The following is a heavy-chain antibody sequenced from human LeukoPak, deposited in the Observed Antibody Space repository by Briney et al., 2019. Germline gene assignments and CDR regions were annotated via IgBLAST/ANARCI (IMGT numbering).Heavy chain of an antibody. CDR3: ARDLAHPGPFDY. CDR2: IIPIFGTA. J-gene: IGHJ4*02. D-gene: IGHD3-3*02. V-gene: IGHV1-69*13. Sequence: GASVKVSCKASGGTFSSYAISWVRQAPGQGLEWMGGIIPIFGTANYAQKFQGRVTITADESTSTAYMELSSLRSGDTAVYYCARDLAHPGPFDYWGQGTLVTVSS. CDR1: GGTFSSYA.